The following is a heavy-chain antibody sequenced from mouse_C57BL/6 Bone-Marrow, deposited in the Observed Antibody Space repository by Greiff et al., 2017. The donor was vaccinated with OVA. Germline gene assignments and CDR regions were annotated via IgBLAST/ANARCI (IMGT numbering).Heavy chain of an antibody. D-gene: IGHD1-1*01. CDR2: IDPSDSYT. Sequence: QVQLQQPGAELVRPGTSVKLSCKASGYTFTSYWMHWVKQRPGQGLEWTGVIDPSDSYTNYNQKFKGKATLTVDTSSSTAYMQLSSLTSEDSAVYYCAREDYYGSADYWGQGTTLTVSS. V-gene: IGHV1-59*01. CDR3: AREDYYGSADY. CDR1: GYTFTSYW. J-gene: IGHJ2*01.